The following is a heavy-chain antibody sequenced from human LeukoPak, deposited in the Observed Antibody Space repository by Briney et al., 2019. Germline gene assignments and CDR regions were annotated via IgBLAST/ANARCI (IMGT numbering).Heavy chain of an antibody. CDR3: ARDLNGDYAFDY. Sequence: GGSLRLSCAASGFTFSSYSMNWVRQAPGKGLEWVSSISSSSSYIYYADSVKGRFTISRDNAKNSLYLQMNSLRAEDTAVYYCARDLNGDYAFDYRGQGTLVTVSS. CDR2: ISSSSSYI. CDR1: GFTFSSYS. V-gene: IGHV3-21*01. D-gene: IGHD4-17*01. J-gene: IGHJ4*02.